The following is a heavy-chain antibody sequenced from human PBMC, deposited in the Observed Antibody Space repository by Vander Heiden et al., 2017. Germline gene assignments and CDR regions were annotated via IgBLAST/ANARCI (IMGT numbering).Heavy chain of an antibody. J-gene: IGHJ4*02. CDR3: ARDNYGYDYFDY. CDR2: FSYSGTT. D-gene: IGHD5-18*01. V-gene: IGHV4-39*02. Sequence: LHLQESGPGLVKPSETLSLTCSVPGGSISSSTYHWGWIRQAPVKVLEWIGSFSYSGTTFYNPSLKSRVTISVDTSKNQFSLKLNSVTAADTAVYYCARDNYGYDYFDYWGQGTLVTVSS. CDR1: GGSISSSTYH.